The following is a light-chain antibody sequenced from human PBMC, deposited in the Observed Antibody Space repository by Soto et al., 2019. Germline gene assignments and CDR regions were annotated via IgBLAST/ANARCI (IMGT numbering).Light chain of an antibody. CDR2: DAS. J-gene: IGKJ4*01. Sequence: EIVLTQSPATLSLSPGERATLSCRASQSISSDLAWYQQKPGQTPRLLMYDASNRATAVPARFSGSGSGTDFTLTISSLEPEDLAVYYCQQRSTWPFTFGGGTKVEIK. CDR1: QSISSD. V-gene: IGKV3-11*01. CDR3: QQRSTWPFT.